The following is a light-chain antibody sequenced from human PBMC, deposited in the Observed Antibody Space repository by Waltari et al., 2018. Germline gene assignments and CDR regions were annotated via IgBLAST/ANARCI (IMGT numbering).Light chain of an antibody. Sequence: QSALTQPASVSGSPGQSITISCTGTSSDIGTYNYVSWYQQHPGKPPKLMIYAVSNRPSGVSNRFSASKSGNTASLTISGLQAEDEADYYCSSYTSTDTWVFGGGTKLTVL. CDR1: SSDIGTYNY. CDR3: SSYTSTDTWV. CDR2: AVS. V-gene: IGLV2-14*03. J-gene: IGLJ3*02.